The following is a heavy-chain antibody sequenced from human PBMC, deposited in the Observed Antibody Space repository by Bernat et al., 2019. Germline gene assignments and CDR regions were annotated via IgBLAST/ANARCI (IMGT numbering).Heavy chain of an antibody. CDR2: IYYTGST. J-gene: IGHJ4*02. V-gene: IGHV4-30-2*03. CDR3: ARHIAVAENFDY. D-gene: IGHD6-19*01. CDR1: GGSISSGGYS. Sequence: QVQLQESGSGLVKPSQTLSLTCAVSGGSISSGGYSWGWIRQPPGKGLEWIGSIYYTGSTYYSLSLKSRVTISVDTSKNQFSLRLSSVTAADTAVYYCARHIAVAENFDYWGQGTLVTVSS.